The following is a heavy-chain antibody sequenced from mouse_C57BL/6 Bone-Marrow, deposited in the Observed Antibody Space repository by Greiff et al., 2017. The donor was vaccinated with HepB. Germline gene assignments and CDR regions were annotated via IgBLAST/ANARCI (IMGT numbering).Heavy chain of an antibody. V-gene: IGHV1-81*01. CDR3: ARESGFDDVSSCGNY. CDR1: GYTFTSYG. D-gene: IGHD1-1*01. CDR2: IYPRSGNT. Sequence: VQRVESGAELARPGASVKLSCKASGYTFTSYGISWVKQRTGQGLEWIGEIYPRSGNTYYNEKFKGKATLTADKSSSTAYMALRSLTSEDAAVYFWARESGFDDVSSCGNYWGQGTTLTVSS. J-gene: IGHJ2*01.